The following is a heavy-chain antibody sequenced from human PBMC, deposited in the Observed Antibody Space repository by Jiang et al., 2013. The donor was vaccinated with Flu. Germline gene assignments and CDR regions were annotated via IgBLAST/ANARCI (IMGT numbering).Heavy chain of an antibody. Sequence: LLKPSETLSLTCAVYGGSFSGYYWSWIRQPPGQGLEWIGEINHSGNTNYNPSLKSRVTISVDTSRNQFSLKLSSVTAADTAMYYCTRGLSHPTRDYWGQGTLVTVSS. CDR1: GGSFSGYY. V-gene: IGHV4-34*01. CDR2: INHSGNT. CDR3: TRGLSHPTRDY. J-gene: IGHJ4*02. D-gene: IGHD3-16*01.